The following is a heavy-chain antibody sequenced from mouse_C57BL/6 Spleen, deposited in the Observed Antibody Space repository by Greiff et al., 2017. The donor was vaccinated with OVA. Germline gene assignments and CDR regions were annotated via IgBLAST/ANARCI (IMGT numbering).Heavy chain of an antibody. Sequence: EVQLQQSGAELVRPGASVKLSCTASGFTITDYYMHWVKQRPEQGLEWIGKIDPEGGDTEYAPKFQGKATMTADTSSNTAYLQLSSLTSDDSAVYYCTTASSGSGFAYWGNGTLVTVSA. V-gene: IGHV14-1*01. CDR2: IDPEGGDT. CDR1: GFTITDYY. D-gene: IGHD3-2*02. J-gene: IGHJ3*01. CDR3: TTASSGSGFAY.